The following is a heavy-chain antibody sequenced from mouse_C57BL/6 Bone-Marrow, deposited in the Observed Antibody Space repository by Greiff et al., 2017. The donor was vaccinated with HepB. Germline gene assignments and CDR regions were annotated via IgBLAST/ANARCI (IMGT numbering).Heavy chain of an antibody. CDR2: ISSGGSYT. J-gene: IGHJ2*01. V-gene: IGHV5-6*02. CDR3: ARHDPQLYYFDY. D-gene: IGHD4-1*02. CDR1: GFTFSSYG. Sequence: EVKLEESGGDLVKPGGSLKLSCAATGFTFSSYGMSWVRQTPDKRLEWVATISSGGSYTYYPDSVKGRFTISRDNAKNTLYLQMSSLKSEDTAMYYCARHDPQLYYFDYWGQGTTLAGSS.